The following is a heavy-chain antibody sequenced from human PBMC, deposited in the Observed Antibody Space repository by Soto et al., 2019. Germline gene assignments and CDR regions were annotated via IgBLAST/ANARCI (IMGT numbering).Heavy chain of an antibody. V-gene: IGHV1-69*08. CDR2: IIPILGIA. J-gene: IGHJ6*02. D-gene: IGHD3-10*01. CDR1: GGTFSSYT. CDR3: ARERSGYGSGLYYYYGMDV. Sequence: QVQLVQSGAEVKKPGSSVKVSCKASGGTFSSYTISWVRQAPGQGLEWMGRIIPILGIANYAQKFQGRVTITADKSTSTAYMELSSLRSEDTAVYYCARERSGYGSGLYYYYGMDVWGQGTTVTVSS.